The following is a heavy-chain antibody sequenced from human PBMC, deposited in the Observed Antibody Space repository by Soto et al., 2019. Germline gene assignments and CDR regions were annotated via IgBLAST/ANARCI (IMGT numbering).Heavy chain of an antibody. Sequence: HGESLKISCRTSGYRFTSYWIAWVRQMPGKGLEWMGIIFPSDSDTRYSPSFQGQVTIPADRSTSTVFLQWASLKASDTAVYFCARKDKSGYFNWFDPWGQGTLVTVSS. D-gene: IGHD3-22*01. CDR1: GYRFTSYW. CDR2: IFPSDSDT. CDR3: ARKDKSGYFNWFDP. V-gene: IGHV5-51*01. J-gene: IGHJ5*02.